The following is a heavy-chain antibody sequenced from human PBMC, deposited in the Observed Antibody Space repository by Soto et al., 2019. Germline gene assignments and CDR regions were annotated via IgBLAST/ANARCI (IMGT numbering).Heavy chain of an antibody. CDR1: GFTFSSYG. J-gene: IGHJ5*02. Sequence: VGSLRLSCAASGFTFSSYGMHWVRQAPGKGLEWVAVIWYDGSNRYHADPVRGRFTISRDNARNSVFLHLNSLRAEDTAVYYCARDNDGAQFASSYNDLWGQGTLVTVS. D-gene: IGHD6-6*01. CDR3: ARDNDGAQFASSYNDL. V-gene: IGHV3-33*01. CDR2: IWYDGSNR.